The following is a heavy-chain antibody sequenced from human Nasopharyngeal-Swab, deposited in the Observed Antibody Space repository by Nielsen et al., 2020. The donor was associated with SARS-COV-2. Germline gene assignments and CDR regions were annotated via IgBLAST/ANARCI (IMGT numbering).Heavy chain of an antibody. J-gene: IGHJ6*02. Sequence: ASVKVSCKASGYTFTSYAMRWVRQAPGQRLEWMGWINAGNGNTKYSQKFQGRVTMTRDTSISTAYMELSSLRSEDTAVYYCARDEGGSSSWYSYYYYYGMDVWGQGTTVTVSS. CDR3: ARDEGGSSSWYSYYYYYGMDV. CDR2: INAGNGNT. V-gene: IGHV1-3*01. D-gene: IGHD6-13*01. CDR1: GYTFTSYA.